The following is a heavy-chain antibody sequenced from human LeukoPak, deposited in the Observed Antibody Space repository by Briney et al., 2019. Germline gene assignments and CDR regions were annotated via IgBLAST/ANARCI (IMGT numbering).Heavy chain of an antibody. D-gene: IGHD1-7*01. CDR1: GFTFSNYW. CDR3: ARTGTTTY. V-gene: IGHV3-7*01. J-gene: IGHJ4*02. CDR2: IKQDGSVK. Sequence: QPGGSLRLSCAASGFTFSNYWMSWVRQAPGKGLEWVANIKQDGSVKYYVDSVKGRFTISRDNAKNSLYLQMNSLRAEDTAVYYCARTGTTTYWGQGTLVTVSS.